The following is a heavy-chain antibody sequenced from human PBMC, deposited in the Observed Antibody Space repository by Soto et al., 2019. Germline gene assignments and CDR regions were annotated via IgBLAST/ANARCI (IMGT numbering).Heavy chain of an antibody. Sequence: GGSLRLSCAASGFTFSSYGMHWVRQAPGKGLEWVAVISYDGSNKYYADSVKGRFTISRDNSKNTLYLQMNSLRVEDTAVYYCAKDHRAAAGGFDYWGQGTLVTVSS. V-gene: IGHV3-30*18. J-gene: IGHJ4*02. D-gene: IGHD6-13*01. CDR2: ISYDGSNK. CDR3: AKDHRAAAGGFDY. CDR1: GFTFSSYG.